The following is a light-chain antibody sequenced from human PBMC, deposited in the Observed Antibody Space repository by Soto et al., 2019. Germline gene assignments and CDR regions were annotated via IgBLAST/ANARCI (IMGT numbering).Light chain of an antibody. CDR2: DAS. V-gene: IGKV1-5*01. J-gene: IGKJ1*01. CDR3: QQYNNYWP. Sequence: SQSPATLPASVGDRVTITCRASQSISSWLAWYQQKPGKAPKLLIYDASSLESGVPSRFSGSGSATEFTLTISSLQPDDFATYYCQQYNNYWPFG. CDR1: QSISSW.